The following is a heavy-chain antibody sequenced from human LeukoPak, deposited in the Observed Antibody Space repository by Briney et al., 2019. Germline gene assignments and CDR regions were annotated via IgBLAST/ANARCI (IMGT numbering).Heavy chain of an antibody. D-gene: IGHD5-12*01. Sequence: NPGGSLRLSCAASGFTFSDYYMSWIRQAPGKGLEWVSYISSSGSTIYYADSVKGRFTISRDNAKNSLYLQMNSLRAEDTALYYCAKGAYDYIEMGYFDDWGQGTLVTVSS. CDR1: GFTFSDYY. V-gene: IGHV3-11*01. J-gene: IGHJ4*02. CDR3: AKGAYDYIEMGYFDD. CDR2: ISSSGSTI.